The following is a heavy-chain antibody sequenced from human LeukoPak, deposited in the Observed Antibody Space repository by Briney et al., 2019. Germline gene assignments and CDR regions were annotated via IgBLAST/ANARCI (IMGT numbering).Heavy chain of an antibody. V-gene: IGHV1-3*01. CDR3: ARGSDYYYGMDV. Sequence: ASVKVSCKASGYTFTSYYMHWVRQAPGQRLEWMGWINAGNGNTKYSQKFQGRVTITRDTSASTAYMELSSLRSEDTAVYYCARGSDYYYGMDVWGQGTTVTVSS. J-gene: IGHJ6*02. CDR2: INAGNGNT. CDR1: GYTFTSYY.